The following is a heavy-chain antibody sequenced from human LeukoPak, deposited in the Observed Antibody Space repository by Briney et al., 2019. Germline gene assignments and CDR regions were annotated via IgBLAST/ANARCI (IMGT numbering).Heavy chain of an antibody. Sequence: GGSLRLSCVASGFIFSNSWMSWVRQAPGKGLEWVANIKHDGGEKYYVDSVKGRFTISRDNAKNSLGLQMNNLRVEDTAVYYCATSQTTSGRYGNAFDIWGQGTTVTV. CDR1: GFIFSNSW. CDR3: ATSQTTSGRYGNAFDI. CDR2: IKHDGGEK. J-gene: IGHJ3*02. D-gene: IGHD6-19*01. V-gene: IGHV3-7*01.